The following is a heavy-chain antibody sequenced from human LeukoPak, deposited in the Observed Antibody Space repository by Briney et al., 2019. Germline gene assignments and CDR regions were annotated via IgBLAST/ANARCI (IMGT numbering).Heavy chain of an antibody. Sequence: GASVKVSCKASGGTFISYAISWVRQAPGQGLEGMGRMIPIFGTANYAQKFQGRVTITTDESTSTAYMELSSLRSEDTAVNYCARVHLGSSWSFDYWGQGTLVTVSS. CDR2: MIPIFGTA. J-gene: IGHJ4*02. CDR3: ARVHLGSSWSFDY. CDR1: GGTFISYA. D-gene: IGHD6-13*01. V-gene: IGHV1-69*05.